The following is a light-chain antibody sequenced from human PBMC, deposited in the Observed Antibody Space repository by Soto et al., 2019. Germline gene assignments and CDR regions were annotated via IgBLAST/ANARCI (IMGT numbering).Light chain of an antibody. CDR1: QGFYQW. V-gene: IGKV1-12*02. J-gene: IGKJ3*01. CDR2: AAS. Sequence: DHQVNPAPISGACFGRSPITIPLPARQGFYQWLGWYQQKPGKAPQLLIYAASTLQSWVPSRFSGSGSGTDFTLTISSLQPEDVAIYYCQQANSFPFTFGPGTKVDIK. CDR3: QQANSFPFT.